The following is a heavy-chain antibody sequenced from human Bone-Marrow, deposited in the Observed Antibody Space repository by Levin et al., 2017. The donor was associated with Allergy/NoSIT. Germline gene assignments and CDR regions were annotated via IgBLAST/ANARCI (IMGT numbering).Heavy chain of an antibody. CDR1: GFSFTYYA. J-gene: IGHJ4*02. D-gene: IGHD3-16*01. Sequence: GGSLRLSCAASGFSFTYYAFHWVRQAPGKGLEWVAVVSYEGSKKGYADSVKGRFTISRDSSKNTLYLQMNSLRPEDTAVYYCARDTSAGGTGWGSLDYWGQGTLVAVSS. V-gene: IGHV3-30*01. CDR2: VSYEGSKK. CDR3: ARDTSAGGTGWGSLDY.